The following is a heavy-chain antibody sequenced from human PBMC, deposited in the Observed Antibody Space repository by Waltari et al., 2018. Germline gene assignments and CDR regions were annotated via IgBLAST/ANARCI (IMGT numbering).Heavy chain of an antibody. V-gene: IGHV4-39*07. CDR2: IYYSGST. D-gene: IGHD6-19*01. CDR3: ARYSSGWHKVDY. J-gene: IGHJ4*02. Sequence: QLQLQESGPGLVKPSETLSLTCTVSGGSISSSSYYWGWIRQPPGKGLEWIGSIYYSGSTDYNPSLKSRVTISVDTSKNQFSLKLSSVTAADTAVYYCARYSSGWHKVDYWGQGTLVTVSS. CDR1: GGSISSSSYY.